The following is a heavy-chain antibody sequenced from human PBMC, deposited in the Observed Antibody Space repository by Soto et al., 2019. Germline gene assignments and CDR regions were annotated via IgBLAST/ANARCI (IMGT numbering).Heavy chain of an antibody. CDR2: INHSGST. Sequence: SETLSLTCAVYGGSFSGYYWSWIRQPPGKGLEWIGEINHSGSTNYNPSLKSPVTISVDTSKNQLSLKLSSVTAADTAVYYCASNHYGSGSYQPPYPGMDVWGQGTTVTVSS. V-gene: IGHV4-34*01. CDR1: GGSFSGYY. D-gene: IGHD3-10*01. J-gene: IGHJ6*02. CDR3: ASNHYGSGSYQPPYPGMDV.